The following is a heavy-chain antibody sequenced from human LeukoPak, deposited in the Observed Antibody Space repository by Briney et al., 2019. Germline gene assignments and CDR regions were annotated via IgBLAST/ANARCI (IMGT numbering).Heavy chain of an antibody. V-gene: IGHV3-48*01. CDR1: GFTFSSYS. J-gene: IGHJ4*02. CDR3: ARDQSRIVGATWIFDY. Sequence: PGGSLRLSCAASGFTFSSYSMNWVRQAPGKGLEWVSYISSSSSTIYYADSVKGRFTISRDNAKNSLYLQMNSLRAEDTAVYYCARDQSRIVGATWIFDYWGQGTLVTVSS. CDR2: ISSSSSTI. D-gene: IGHD1-26*01.